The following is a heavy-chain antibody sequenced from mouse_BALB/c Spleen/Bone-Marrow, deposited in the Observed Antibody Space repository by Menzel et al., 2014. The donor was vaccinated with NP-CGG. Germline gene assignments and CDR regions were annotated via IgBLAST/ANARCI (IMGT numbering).Heavy chain of an antibody. D-gene: IGHD2-4*01. Sequence: EVQLQQSGTVLARPGASVKMPCKASGYTFTSYWMHWVKQRPGQGLEWIGAIYPGNSDTSYNQKFKGKAKLAAVTSTSTAYMELSSLTNEDSAVYYCTRVITTGSAWFAYWGQGTLVTVFA. J-gene: IGHJ3*01. CDR2: IYPGNSDT. CDR1: GYTFTSYW. V-gene: IGHV1-5*01. CDR3: TRVITTGSAWFAY.